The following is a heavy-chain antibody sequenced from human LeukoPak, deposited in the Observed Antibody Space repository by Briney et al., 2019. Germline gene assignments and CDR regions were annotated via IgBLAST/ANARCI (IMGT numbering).Heavy chain of an antibody. Sequence: GGSLRLPCAASGFTFSRYWMSWVRQAPGKGLEWVANIKQDGSEKHHGASVKGRFTISRDNAKNSLYLQVNSLRAEDTAVYYCARHDSGSVDYWGQGTLVTVSS. D-gene: IGHD3-10*01. J-gene: IGHJ4*02. CDR2: IKQDGSEK. CDR1: GFTFSRYW. CDR3: ARHDSGSVDY. V-gene: IGHV3-7*03.